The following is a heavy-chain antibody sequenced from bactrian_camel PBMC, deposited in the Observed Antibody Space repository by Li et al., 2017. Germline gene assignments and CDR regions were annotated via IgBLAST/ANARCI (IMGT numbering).Heavy chain of an antibody. D-gene: IGHD5*01. CDR1: GFGLSYD. V-gene: IGHV3S40*01. Sequence: VQLVESGGGLVQPGGSLRLSCAISGFGLSYDMSWVRQAPGKGLEWVSAIRLDRTTYYTDSVKGRFTASLNAVTNTLYLQMNGLRSEDTAMYYCAARYGGAEYGAERWLEPYEYNYWGQGTQVTVS. J-gene: IGHJ4*01. CDR2: IRLDRTT. CDR3: AARYGGAEYGAERWLEPYEYNY.